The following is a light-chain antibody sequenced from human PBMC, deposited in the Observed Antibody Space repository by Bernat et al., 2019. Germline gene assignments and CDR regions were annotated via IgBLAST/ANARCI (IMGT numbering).Light chain of an antibody. CDR3: QQYGDSPT. V-gene: IGKV3-20*01. Sequence: EVVLTQSPGTLSLSPGERATLSCRASPSATSSYFAWYQQKPGRAPRLLISAASSRATGVPDRFSASGSGTDFTLTIMRLEPEDFAVYYCQQYGDSPTFGQGTRVEIK. CDR1: PSATSSY. J-gene: IGKJ1*01. CDR2: AAS.